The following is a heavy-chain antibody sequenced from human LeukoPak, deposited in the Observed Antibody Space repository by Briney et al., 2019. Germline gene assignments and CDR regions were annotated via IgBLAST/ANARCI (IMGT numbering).Heavy chain of an antibody. Sequence: PGGSLRLSCAASGFTFSSYSMNWVRQAPGKGLEWVSSISSSSSYIYYADSVKGRFTISRDNAKNSLYLQMNRLRAEDTAVYYCARDMDYPVEYYYYYMDVWGKGTTVTVSS. D-gene: IGHD3/OR15-3a*01. V-gene: IGHV3-21*01. CDR3: ARDMDYPVEYYYYYMDV. CDR2: ISSSSSYI. J-gene: IGHJ6*03. CDR1: GFTFSSYS.